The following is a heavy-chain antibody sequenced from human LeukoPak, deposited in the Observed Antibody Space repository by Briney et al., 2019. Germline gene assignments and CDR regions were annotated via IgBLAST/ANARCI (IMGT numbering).Heavy chain of an antibody. D-gene: IGHD1-1*01. J-gene: IGHJ4*02. Sequence: GESLKISCKGSGYSFTSHWIGWVRQLPGKGLEWMGIIYPGDSDTRYSPSFQGQVTISADKSISTAYLQWNSLKASDTAMYYCAKRINWNVDYWGQGTLVTVSS. CDR2: IYPGDSDT. CDR3: AKRINWNVDY. V-gene: IGHV5-51*01. CDR1: GYSFTSHW.